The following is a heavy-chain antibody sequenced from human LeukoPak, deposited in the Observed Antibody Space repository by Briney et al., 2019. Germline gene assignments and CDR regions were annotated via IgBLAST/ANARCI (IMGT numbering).Heavy chain of an antibody. Sequence: PGGSLRLSCAASGFSVSNTYMSWVRQAPGKGLEWVSIIYSGGNTYYADSVKGRFTISRDNSKNTLYLQMNRLRPEDMAVYYCARGTVTAPDYWGQGTLVTVSS. J-gene: IGHJ4*02. CDR3: ARGTVTAPDY. CDR1: GFSVSNTY. D-gene: IGHD2-21*02. V-gene: IGHV3-53*01. CDR2: IYSGGNT.